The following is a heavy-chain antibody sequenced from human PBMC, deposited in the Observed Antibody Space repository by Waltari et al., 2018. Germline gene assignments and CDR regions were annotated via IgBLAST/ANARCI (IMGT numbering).Heavy chain of an antibody. CDR2: ISYDGSNK. V-gene: IGHV3-30-3*01. J-gene: IGHJ3*02. CDR3: RSGWDAFDI. Sequence: QVQLVESGGGVVQPGRSLRLSCAASGFTFRSYAMHWVRQAPGKGLEWVAVISYDGSNKYYADSVKGRFTISRDNSKNTLYLQMNSLRAEDTAVYYCRSGWDAFDIWGQGTMVTVSS. CDR1: GFTFRSYA. D-gene: IGHD6-19*01.